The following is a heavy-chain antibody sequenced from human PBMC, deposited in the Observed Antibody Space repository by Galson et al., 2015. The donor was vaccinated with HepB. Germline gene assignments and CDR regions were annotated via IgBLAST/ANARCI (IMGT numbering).Heavy chain of an antibody. J-gene: IGHJ5*02. Sequence: SLRLSCAASGFTFSSYSMNWVRQAPGKGLEWVSYISSSSSTIYYADSVKGRFTISRDNAKNSLYLQMNSLRAEDTAVYYCARDRGGWMATGVYNWFDPWGQGTLVTVSS. D-gene: IGHD5-24*01. V-gene: IGHV3-48*01. CDR3: ARDRGGWMATGVYNWFDP. CDR1: GFTFSSYS. CDR2: ISSSSSTI.